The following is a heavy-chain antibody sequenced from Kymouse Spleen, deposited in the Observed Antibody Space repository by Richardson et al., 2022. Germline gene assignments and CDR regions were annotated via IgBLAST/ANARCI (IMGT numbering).Heavy chain of an antibody. D-gene: IGHD3-10*01. Sequence: QVQLQESGPGLVKPSETLSLTCTVSGGSVSSGSYYWSWIRQPPGKGLEWIGYIYYSGSTNYNPSLKSRVTISVDTSKNQFSLKLSSVTAADTAVYYCARGSGSYNYYYGMDVWGQGTTVTVSS. CDR3: ARGSGSYNYYYGMDV. CDR2: IYYSGST. J-gene: IGHJ6*02. V-gene: IGHV4-61*01. CDR1: GGSVSSGSYY.